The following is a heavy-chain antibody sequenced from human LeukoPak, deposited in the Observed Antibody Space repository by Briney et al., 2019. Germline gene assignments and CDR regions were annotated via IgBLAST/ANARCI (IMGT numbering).Heavy chain of an antibody. D-gene: IGHD1-26*01. Sequence: PSETLSLTCTVSGGSISSYYWSWIRQPPGKGLEWIGYIYYSGSTYYNPSLKSRVTISVDTSKNQFSLKLSSVTAADTAVYYCAREIVGATSWFDPWGQGTLVTVSS. CDR2: IYYSGST. J-gene: IGHJ5*02. CDR3: AREIVGATSWFDP. V-gene: IGHV4-59*12. CDR1: GGSISSYY.